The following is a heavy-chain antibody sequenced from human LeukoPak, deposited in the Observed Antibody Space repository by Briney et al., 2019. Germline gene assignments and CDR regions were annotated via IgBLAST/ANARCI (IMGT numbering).Heavy chain of an antibody. Sequence: GGSLRLSCAASGFTFSSYAMSWVRQAPGKGLEWVSAISGSGGSTYYADSVKGRFTISRDNSKNTLYLQMNSLRAEDTAVYYCAKMYYDFWSGPGDAFDIWGQGTMVTVSS. V-gene: IGHV3-23*01. CDR2: ISGSGGST. CDR3: AKMYYDFWSGPGDAFDI. CDR1: GFTFSSYA. D-gene: IGHD3-3*01. J-gene: IGHJ3*02.